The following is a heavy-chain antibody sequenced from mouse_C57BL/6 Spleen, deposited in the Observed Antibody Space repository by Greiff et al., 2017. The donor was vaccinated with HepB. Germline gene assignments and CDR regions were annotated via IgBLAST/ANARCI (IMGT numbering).Heavy chain of an antibody. V-gene: IGHV1-4*01. CDR1: GYTFTSYT. J-gene: IGHJ2*01. Sequence: VQLQESGAELARPGASVKMSCKASGYTFTSYTMHWVKQRPGQGLEWIGYINPSSGYTKYNQKFKDKATLTADKSSSTAYMQLSSLTSEDSAVYYCARETLLRYRDYWGQGTTLTVSS. D-gene: IGHD1-1*01. CDR2: INPSSGYT. CDR3: ARETLLRYRDY.